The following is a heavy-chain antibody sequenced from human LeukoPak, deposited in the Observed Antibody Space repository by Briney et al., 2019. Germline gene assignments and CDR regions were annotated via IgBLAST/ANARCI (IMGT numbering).Heavy chain of an antibody. Sequence: PSETRSLTCTVSGGSISIYYWSWIRQPAGKGLEWIGRIHTSGSTNYNPSLKSRVTMSVDTSKNQFSLKLSSVTAADTAVYYRARDVTMVRGFDYWGQGTLVTVSS. CDR1: GGSISIYY. D-gene: IGHD3-10*01. V-gene: IGHV4-4*07. CDR3: ARDVTMVRGFDY. J-gene: IGHJ4*02. CDR2: IHTSGST.